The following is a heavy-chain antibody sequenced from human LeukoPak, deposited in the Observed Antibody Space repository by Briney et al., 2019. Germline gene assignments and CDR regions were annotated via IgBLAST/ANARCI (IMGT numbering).Heavy chain of an antibody. J-gene: IGHJ4*02. D-gene: IGHD6-19*01. V-gene: IGHV3-23*01. Sequence: GGSLRLSCAASGFTFSNYAMSWVRQAPGKGLEWVSVISGSDGSTYYADSVKGRFTISRDNSKNTLYLQMNNLRADDTAVYDCARAYSSGWYYFDYWGQETQVTASS. CDR3: ARAYSSGWYYFDY. CDR1: GFTFSNYA. CDR2: ISGSDGST.